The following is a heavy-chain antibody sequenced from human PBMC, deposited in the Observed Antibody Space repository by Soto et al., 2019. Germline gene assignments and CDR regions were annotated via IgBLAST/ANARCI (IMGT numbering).Heavy chain of an antibody. Sequence: ASVKVSCKPSGYSFTGYYIRWVRQAPGQGLEWMGWINPNIGTTLYERKFQGRVIVSRDTSINTAFMELSSLSSDDTAVYYCARGTFKYDSSCYYVDWGQGTLVTVSS. CDR2: INPNIGTT. CDR3: ARGTFKYDSSCYYVD. CDR1: GYSFTGYY. D-gene: IGHD3-22*01. J-gene: IGHJ1*01. V-gene: IGHV1-2*02.